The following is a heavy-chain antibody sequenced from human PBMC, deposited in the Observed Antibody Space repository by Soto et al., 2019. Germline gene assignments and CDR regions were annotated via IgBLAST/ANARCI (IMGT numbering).Heavy chain of an antibody. J-gene: IGHJ4*02. CDR1: GYTFTSYG. Sequence: ASVKVSCKASGYTFTSYGISWVRQAPGQGLEWMGWISAYNGNTNYAQKLQGRVTMTTDTSTSTAYMELRSLRSDDTAVYYCARGVHMVRGVDTLDYWGQGTLVTVSS. CDR2: ISAYNGNT. D-gene: IGHD3-10*01. V-gene: IGHV1-18*01. CDR3: ARGVHMVRGVDTLDY.